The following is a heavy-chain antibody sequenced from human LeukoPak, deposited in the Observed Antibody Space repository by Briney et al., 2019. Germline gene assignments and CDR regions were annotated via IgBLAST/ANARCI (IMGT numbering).Heavy chain of an antibody. CDR1: GGTFSSYA. D-gene: IGHD3-22*01. CDR2: IIPILGIA. Sequence: GSSVKVSCKASGGTFSSYAISWVRQAPGQGLEWMGRIIPILGIANYAQKFQGRVTITADKSTSTAYMELSSLRSEDTAVYYCASYDSSGMGIDYWGQGTLVTVSS. J-gene: IGHJ4*02. V-gene: IGHV1-69*04. CDR3: ASYDSSGMGIDY.